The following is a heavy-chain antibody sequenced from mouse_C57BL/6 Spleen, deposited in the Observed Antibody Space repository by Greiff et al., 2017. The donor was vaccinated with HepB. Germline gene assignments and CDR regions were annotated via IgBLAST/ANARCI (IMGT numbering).Heavy chain of an antibody. CDR3: TRAFDV. J-gene: IGHJ1*03. CDR1: GYTFTDYE. V-gene: IGHV1-15*01. Sequence: QVQLQQSGAELVRPGASVTLSCKASGYTFTDYEMHWVKQTPVHGLEWIGAINPETGGTAYNQKFKGKAILTADKSSSTAYMELRSLTSEDSAIYYCTRAFDVWGTGTTVTVSS. CDR2: INPETGGT.